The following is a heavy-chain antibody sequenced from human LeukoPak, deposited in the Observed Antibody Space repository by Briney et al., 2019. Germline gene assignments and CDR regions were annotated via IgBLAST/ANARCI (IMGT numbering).Heavy chain of an antibody. CDR3: TRRSGYSYGDAFDI. D-gene: IGHD5-18*01. Sequence: PGRSLRLSCTASGFTFGDYAMSWVRQAPETGLEWLGFIRQKSSGGTTEYAASVRGRFTVSRDDSKSITYLQMNSLKTEDTAVYYCTRRSGYSYGDAFDIWGQGTMVTVSS. CDR1: GFTFGDYA. J-gene: IGHJ3*02. V-gene: IGHV3-49*04. CDR2: IRQKSSGGTT.